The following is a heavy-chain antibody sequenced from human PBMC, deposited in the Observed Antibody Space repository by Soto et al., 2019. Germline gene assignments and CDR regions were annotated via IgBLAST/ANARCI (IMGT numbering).Heavy chain of an antibody. CDR2: IYHSGST. CDR1: GGSISSGGYS. J-gene: IGHJ4*02. V-gene: IGHV4-30-2*01. D-gene: IGHD1-26*01. CDR3: ARSSREPESYYFDD. Sequence: SETLSLTCAVSGGSISSGGYSWSWIRQPPGKGLEWIGYIYHSGSTYYNPSLKSRVTISVDRSKNQFSLKLSSVTAADTAVYYCARSSREPESYYFDDWGQGTLVTVSS.